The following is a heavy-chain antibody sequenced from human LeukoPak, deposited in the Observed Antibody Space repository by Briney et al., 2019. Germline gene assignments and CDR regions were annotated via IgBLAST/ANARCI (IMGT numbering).Heavy chain of an antibody. V-gene: IGHV4-34*01. J-gene: IGHJ5*02. Sequence: SETLSLTCAVYGGSFSGYYWSWIRQPPGKGLEWIGEVNHSGSTNYIPSLKSRVTISVDTSKNQFSLKLSSVTAADTAVYYCAXXPQESYSHDTGGGWFDPWGQGTLVTVSS. D-gene: IGHD5-18*01. CDR3: AXXPQESYSHDTGGGWFDP. CDR1: GGSFSGYY. CDR2: VNHSGST.